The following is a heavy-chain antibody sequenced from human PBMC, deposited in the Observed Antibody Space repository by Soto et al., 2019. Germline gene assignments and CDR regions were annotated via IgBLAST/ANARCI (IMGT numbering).Heavy chain of an antibody. CDR2: IFYSGSS. V-gene: IGHV4-31*03. CDR1: GGSISSGRYY. Sequence: SETLSLTCTVSGGSISSGRYYWTWIRQHPGKGLGWIGYIFYSGSSYYNPSLKRRVTISVDTSKNQFSLKLSSVTAADTAVYYCARARGAKIETVYYYYGMDVWGQGTTVTVSS. J-gene: IGHJ6*02. D-gene: IGHD2-21*02. CDR3: ARARGAKIETVYYYYGMDV.